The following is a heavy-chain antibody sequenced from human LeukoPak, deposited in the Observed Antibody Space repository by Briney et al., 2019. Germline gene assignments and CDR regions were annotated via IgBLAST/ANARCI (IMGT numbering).Heavy chain of an antibody. CDR2: IYNSGIT. D-gene: IGHD3-9*01. V-gene: IGHV4-59*08. CDR1: GGSISGYY. Sequence: SETLSLTCTVSGGSISGYYWTWIRQPPGKGLECIGYIYNSGITNYNPSLKSRVTVSVDTSKNQFSQRLTSVTAADTAVYYCARSVPSLDSLFDSWGHGTLVTVSS. CDR3: ARSVPSLDSLFDS. J-gene: IGHJ5*01.